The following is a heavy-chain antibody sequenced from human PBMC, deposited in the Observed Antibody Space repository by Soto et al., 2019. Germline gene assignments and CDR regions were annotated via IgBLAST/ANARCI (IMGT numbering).Heavy chain of an antibody. CDR1: GGSISSSSYY. D-gene: IGHD3-10*01. V-gene: IGHV4-39*01. Sequence: SETLSLTCTVSGGSISSSSYYWGWIRQPPGKGLEWIGSIYYSGSTYYNPSFRSRVTISVDTSKNQFSLKLSSVTAADTSVYYCARHFENYYGSGTTWAWFDPWGQGTLVTVSS. CDR3: ARHFENYYGSGTTWAWFDP. J-gene: IGHJ5*02. CDR2: IYYSGST.